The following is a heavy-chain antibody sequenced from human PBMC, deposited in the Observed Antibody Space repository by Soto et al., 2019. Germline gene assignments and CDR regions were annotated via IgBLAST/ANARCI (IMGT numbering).Heavy chain of an antibody. D-gene: IGHD2-2*01. V-gene: IGHV3-9*01. Sequence: GGSLRLSCAASGFTFDDYAMHWVRQAPGKGLEWVSGISWNSGSIGYADSVKGRFTISRDNAKNSLYLQMNSLRAEDTALYYCAKDINLGCSSTSCYAGPLDDWGQGTLVTVSS. J-gene: IGHJ4*02. CDR2: ISWNSGSI. CDR3: AKDINLGCSSTSCYAGPLDD. CDR1: GFTFDDYA.